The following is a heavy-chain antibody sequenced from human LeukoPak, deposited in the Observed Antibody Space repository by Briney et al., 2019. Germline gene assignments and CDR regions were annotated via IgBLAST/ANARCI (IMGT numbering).Heavy chain of an antibody. Sequence: SVKVSCKASGYTFTNYYMHWVRQAPGQGLEWMGGIIPIFGTANYAQKFQGRVTITADESTSTAYMELSSLRSEDTAVYYCARDEDYYGSGTYEYNWFDPWGQGTLVTVSS. CDR1: GYTFTNYY. V-gene: IGHV1-69*13. CDR2: IIPIFGTA. D-gene: IGHD3-10*01. CDR3: ARDEDYYGSGTYEYNWFDP. J-gene: IGHJ5*02.